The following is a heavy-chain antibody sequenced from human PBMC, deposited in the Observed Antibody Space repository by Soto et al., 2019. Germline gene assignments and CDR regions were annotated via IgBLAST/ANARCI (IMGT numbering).Heavy chain of an antibody. CDR2: ISTSSSNI. CDR1: GFSFSYYG. Sequence: EVQLVESGGGLVQPGGSLRLSCAASGFSFSYYGMNWVRQAPGKGLEWVSYISTSSSNIYYADSVKCRFTISRDNAKNSLSLQMNSLRAADPPVYYCARETSTGNYYMDVWGKGTTVTVSS. J-gene: IGHJ6*03. CDR3: ARETSTGNYYMDV. D-gene: IGHD2-2*01. V-gene: IGHV3-48*01.